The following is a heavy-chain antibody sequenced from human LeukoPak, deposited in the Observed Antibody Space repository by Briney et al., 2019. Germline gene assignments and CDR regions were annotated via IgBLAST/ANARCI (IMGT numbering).Heavy chain of an antibody. CDR1: VGSLSSYY. Sequence: PSETLSLTCTVSVGSLSSYYWSWIRQPPGKGLEWIGYIYYSGCTNYNPSLKSRVTISVDTSKNQFSLKLSSVTAADTAVYYRARDRGLHGFDPWGQGTLVTVSS. CDR3: ARDRGLHGFDP. V-gene: IGHV4-59*01. CDR2: IYYSGCT. J-gene: IGHJ5*02. D-gene: IGHD4-17*01.